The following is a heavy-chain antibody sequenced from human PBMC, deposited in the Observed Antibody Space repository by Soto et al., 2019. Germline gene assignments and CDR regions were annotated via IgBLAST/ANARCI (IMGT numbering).Heavy chain of an antibody. CDR1: GGSMRNVY. Sequence: SETLSRTRTVSGGSMRNVYWSWIRQPPGKRLEWIGFIFHSGNAKYNPSLKSRVTISIDTSKSQFSLSLDSVTAADTAVYFCARAHAPTLPFDYWGLGTLVTVS. J-gene: IGHJ4*01. CDR2: IFHSGNA. CDR3: ARAHAPTLPFDY. D-gene: IGHD2-15*01. V-gene: IGHV4-59*01.